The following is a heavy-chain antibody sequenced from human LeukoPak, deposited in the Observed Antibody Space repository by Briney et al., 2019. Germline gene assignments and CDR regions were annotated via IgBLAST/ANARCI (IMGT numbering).Heavy chain of an antibody. J-gene: IGHJ4*02. V-gene: IGHV5-51*01. CDR2: IYPGDSDT. CDR1: GYSFTSYW. CDR3: ARHWPGVRGEFDY. D-gene: IGHD3-10*01. Sequence: GESLKISCKGSGYSFTSYWIGWVRQMPGKGLGWMGIIYPGDSDTRYSPSFQGQVTISADKSINTAYLQWSSLKASDTAMYYCARHWPGVRGEFDYWGQGTLVTVSS.